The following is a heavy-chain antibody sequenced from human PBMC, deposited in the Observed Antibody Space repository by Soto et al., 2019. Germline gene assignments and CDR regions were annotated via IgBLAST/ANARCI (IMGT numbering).Heavy chain of an antibody. J-gene: IGHJ5*02. D-gene: IGHD3-10*01. CDR3: AREGNRVRGPDH. CDR1: GFTFSNYV. CDR2: ISGTGGST. Sequence: EVQLLESGGGLVQPGGSLRLSCAASGFTFSNYVLSWVRQAPGKGLEWVSAISGTGGSTYYADSVKGRFTISRDNSKNTLYVQVNSLRVEDTAVYYCAREGNRVRGPDHWGQGTLVTVSS. V-gene: IGHV3-23*01.